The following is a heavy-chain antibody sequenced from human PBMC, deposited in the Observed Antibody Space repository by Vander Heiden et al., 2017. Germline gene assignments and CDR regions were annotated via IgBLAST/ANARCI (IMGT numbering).Heavy chain of an antibody. CDR1: GDSVNNANYY. CDR2: IYYSGGTY. V-gene: IGHV4-31*03. D-gene: IGHD6-6*01. J-gene: IGHJ6*02. Sequence: QVQLLQSGPGLVKPSQTLTLPCNVPGDSVNNANYYWSWIRHHPGKGLEWIGYIYYSGGTYYYNPSLRSRVTISVDTSKNQFSLRLTSVTAADTAVYYCARDWYSSSLSMDVWGQGTTVTVSS. CDR3: ARDWYSSSLSMDV.